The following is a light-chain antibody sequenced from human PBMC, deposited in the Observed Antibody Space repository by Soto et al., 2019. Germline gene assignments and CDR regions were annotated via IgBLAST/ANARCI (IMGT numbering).Light chain of an antibody. J-gene: IGKJ4*01. CDR2: AAS. CDR1: QDVNTW. CDR3: QQAHNFPLT. V-gene: IGKV1-12*01. Sequence: DIQMTQSPSSLSASVGDRVTITCRASQDVNTWLAWYQQKPGRAPNLLIFAASSLQSGVPSRFSGNGSGTHFTLSISSLQPEDFATYYCQQAHNFPLTFGGGTKVEIK.